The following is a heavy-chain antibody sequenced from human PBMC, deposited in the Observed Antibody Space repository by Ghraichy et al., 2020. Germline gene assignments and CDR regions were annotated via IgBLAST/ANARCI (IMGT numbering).Heavy chain of an antibody. D-gene: IGHD2-15*01. Sequence: ESLNISCAVYGGSFSGYYWSWIRQPPGKGLEWIGEINHSGSTNYNPSLKSRVTISVDTSKNQFSLKLSSVTAADTAVYYCARALVVVAATGKYYFDYWGQGTLVTVSS. CDR1: GGSFSGYY. CDR3: ARALVVVAATGKYYFDY. CDR2: INHSGST. J-gene: IGHJ4*02. V-gene: IGHV4-34*01.